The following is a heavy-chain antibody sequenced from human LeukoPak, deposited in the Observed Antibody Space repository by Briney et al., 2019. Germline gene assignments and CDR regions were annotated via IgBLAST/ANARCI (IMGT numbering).Heavy chain of an antibody. Sequence: ASVKVSCKASGYTFTGYYMHWVRQAPGQGLEWMGWIKTNTGNPTYAQGFTGRFVFSLDTSVSTAYLQISSLKAEDTALYYCARDGDDNWFDPWGQGTLVTVSS. CDR2: IKTNTGNP. V-gene: IGHV7-4-1*02. J-gene: IGHJ5*02. CDR3: ARDGDDNWFDP. CDR1: GYTFTGYY.